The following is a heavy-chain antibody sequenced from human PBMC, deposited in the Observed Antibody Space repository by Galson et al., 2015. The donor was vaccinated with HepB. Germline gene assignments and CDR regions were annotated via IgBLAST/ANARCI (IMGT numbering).Heavy chain of an antibody. V-gene: IGHV4-31*03. CDR1: CGSISSGGYY. D-gene: IGHD3-3*01. CDR3: ARERSRGVFGVAEGYYYYYMDV. Sequence: TLSPTCTVSCGSISSGGYYWSWIRQHPGKGLEWIGYIYYSGNTYYNPSLKSRVTISVDTSKNQFSLKLSSVTAADTAVYYCARERSRGVFGVAEGYYYYYMDVWGKGTTVTVSS. J-gene: IGHJ6*03. CDR2: IYYSGNT.